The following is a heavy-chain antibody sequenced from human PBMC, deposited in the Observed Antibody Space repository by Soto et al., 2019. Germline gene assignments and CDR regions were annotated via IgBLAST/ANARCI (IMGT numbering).Heavy chain of an antibody. D-gene: IGHD1-26*01. CDR3: ARSRGQRTSHASGYYYGMDV. V-gene: IGHV3-30-3*01. CDR2: ISYAGDNK. CDR1: GFTFSNYA. J-gene: IGHJ6*02. Sequence: QVQLGESGGGVVQPGRSLRLSCAASGFTFSNYAMHWVRQAPGKGLEWVAVISYAGDNKYYADSVKGRFTLSRDNSRNTLYLQMNSLTTEDTAMYYCARSRGQRTSHASGYYYGMDVWGQGITVIVSS.